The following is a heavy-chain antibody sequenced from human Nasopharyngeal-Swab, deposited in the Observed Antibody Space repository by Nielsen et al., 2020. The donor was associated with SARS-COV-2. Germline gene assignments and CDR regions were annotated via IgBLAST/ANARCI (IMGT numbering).Heavy chain of an antibody. Sequence: ASVKVSCKASGYTFTSYAMHWVRQAPGQRLEWMGWINAGNGNTKYSQKFQGRVTITRDTSASTAYMELSSLRSEDTAVYYCARGGMVRGASYNWFDPWGQGTLVTVSS. V-gene: IGHV1-3*01. CDR2: INAGNGNT. CDR3: ARGGMVRGASYNWFDP. CDR1: GYTFTSYA. D-gene: IGHD3-10*01. J-gene: IGHJ5*02.